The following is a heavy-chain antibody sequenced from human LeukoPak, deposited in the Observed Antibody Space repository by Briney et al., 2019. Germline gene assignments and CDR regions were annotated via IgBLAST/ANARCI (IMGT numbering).Heavy chain of an antibody. V-gene: IGHV4-4*09. CDR3: VQTTGWPGFDY. CDR2: IYDGVPT. J-gene: IGHJ4*02. Sequence: SETLSLICTTSGLPISRFFWNWVRQPPGKGLEWIGNIYDGVPTFFNPSLKSRVTISVDTSKGQFSLQLASVTAADTAVYYCVQTTGWPGFDYWGKGILVTVSS. D-gene: IGHD6-19*01. CDR1: GLPISRFF.